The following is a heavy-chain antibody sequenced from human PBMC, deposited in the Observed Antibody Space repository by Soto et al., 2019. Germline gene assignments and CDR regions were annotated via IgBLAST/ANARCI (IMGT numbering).Heavy chain of an antibody. D-gene: IGHD5-12*01. Sequence: PSETLSLTCTVSGGSISSYYWSWIRQPPGKGLEWIGYIYYSGSTNYNPSLKSRVTISVDTSKNQFSLKLSSVTAADTAVYYCARLNIVATIYFDYWGQGTPVTVSS. CDR1: GGSISSYY. CDR3: ARLNIVATIYFDY. V-gene: IGHV4-59*08. CDR2: IYYSGST. J-gene: IGHJ4*02.